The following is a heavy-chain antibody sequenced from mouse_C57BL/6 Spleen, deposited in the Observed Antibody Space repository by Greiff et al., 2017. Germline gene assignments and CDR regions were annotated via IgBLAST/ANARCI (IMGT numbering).Heavy chain of an antibody. CDR3: ARDDRYYGSRAWFAY. Sequence: QFQLQQPGAELVMPGASVKLSCKASGYTFTSYWMHWVKQRPGQGLEWIGEFAPSVSYTNYNQNFKGKSTLTVDKSSSTAYMQLSSLTSEDSAVYYCARDDRYYGSRAWFAYWGQGTLVTVSA. J-gene: IGHJ3*01. V-gene: IGHV1-69*01. CDR2: FAPSVSYT. CDR1: GYTFTSYW. D-gene: IGHD1-1*01.